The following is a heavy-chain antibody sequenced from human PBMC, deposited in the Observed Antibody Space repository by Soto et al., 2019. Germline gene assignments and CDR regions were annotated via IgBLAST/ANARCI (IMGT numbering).Heavy chain of an antibody. CDR2: IKDDGSEK. D-gene: IGHD3-22*01. CDR3: ARDWGTPCRGSAVGYHYHYGMDV. Sequence: EVQLVESGGGLVQPGGSLRLSCLASEFTFNTYWMNWVRQAPGRGLEWVANIKDDGSEKNYVDSVKGRFTISRDNARNSLYLQMNSLRGEDTAVYFCARDWGTPCRGSAVGYHYHYGMDVWGQGTTVTVSS. J-gene: IGHJ6*02. V-gene: IGHV3-7*05. CDR1: EFTFNTYW.